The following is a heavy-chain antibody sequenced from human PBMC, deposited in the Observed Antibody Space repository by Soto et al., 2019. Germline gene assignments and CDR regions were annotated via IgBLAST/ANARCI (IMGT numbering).Heavy chain of an antibody. Sequence: QVQLVQSGAEVKKPGASVKVSCKASGYTFTSYAMHWVRQAPGQRLEWMGWINAGNGNTKYSQKFQGRVTITRDTSASTAYVELSSLRSEDTAVYYCAREGSSPAGWFDPWGQGTLVTVSS. V-gene: IGHV1-3*01. CDR2: INAGNGNT. CDR3: AREGSSPAGWFDP. CDR1: GYTFTSYA. J-gene: IGHJ5*02. D-gene: IGHD6-13*01.